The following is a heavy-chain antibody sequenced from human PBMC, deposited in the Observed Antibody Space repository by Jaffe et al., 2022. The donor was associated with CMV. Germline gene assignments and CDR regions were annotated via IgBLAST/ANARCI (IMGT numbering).Heavy chain of an antibody. CDR2: IWYDGSNK. V-gene: IGHV3-33*01. CDR3: ARDCGSSWYYFDY. CDR1: GFTFSSYG. Sequence: QVQLVESGGGVVQPGRSLRLSCAASGFTFSSYGMHWVRQAPGKGLEWVAVIWYDGSNKYYADSVKGRFTISRDNSKNTLYLQMNSLRAEDTAVYYCARDCGSSWYYFDYWGQGTLVTVSS. D-gene: IGHD6-13*01. J-gene: IGHJ4*02.